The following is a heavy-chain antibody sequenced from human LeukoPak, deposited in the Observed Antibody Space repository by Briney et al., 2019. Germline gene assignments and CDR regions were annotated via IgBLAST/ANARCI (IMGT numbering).Heavy chain of an antibody. CDR1: GYTFTSYY. V-gene: IGHV1-8*03. J-gene: IGHJ6*03. Sequence: GASVKVSCKASGYTFTSYYMHWVRQAPGQGLEWMGWMNPNSGNTDFAQKFQGRVTITRNTSISTAYMELSSLRSEDTAVYYCAIWGSGMLSVLPTRYYYYMDVWGKGTTVTVSS. D-gene: IGHD2-8*01. CDR2: MNPNSGNT. CDR3: AIWGSGMLSVLPTRYYYYMDV.